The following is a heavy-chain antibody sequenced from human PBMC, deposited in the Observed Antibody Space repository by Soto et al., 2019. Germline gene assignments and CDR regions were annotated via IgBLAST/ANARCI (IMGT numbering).Heavy chain of an antibody. CDR2: INAGNGNT. CDR1: GYTFTSYA. Sequence: ASVKVSCKASGYTFTSYAIDWVRQAPGQRLEWMGWINAGNGNTKYSQKFQGRVTITRDTYASTAYMELRSLKYEHTAVYYCARGVPVWFDPWGQGTLVTVSS. J-gene: IGHJ5*02. CDR3: ARGVPVWFDP. V-gene: IGHV1-3*01. D-gene: IGHD3-10*01.